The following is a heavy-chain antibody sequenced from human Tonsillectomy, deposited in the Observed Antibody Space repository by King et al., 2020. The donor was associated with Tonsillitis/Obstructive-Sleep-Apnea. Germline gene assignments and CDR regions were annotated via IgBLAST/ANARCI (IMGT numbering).Heavy chain of an antibody. J-gene: IGHJ3*02. Sequence: VQLVESGGGVVQPGRSLRLSCAASGFTFSCYGMHWVRQAPGKGLEWVAVISYDGSNKYYADSLKGRFTIFRDNSKNTLYLQMNSLRAEDTAVYYCAKEMATPVPFDIWGQGTMVTVSS. D-gene: IGHD5-24*01. CDR1: GFTFSCYG. V-gene: IGHV3-30*18. CDR2: ISYDGSNK. CDR3: AKEMATPVPFDI.